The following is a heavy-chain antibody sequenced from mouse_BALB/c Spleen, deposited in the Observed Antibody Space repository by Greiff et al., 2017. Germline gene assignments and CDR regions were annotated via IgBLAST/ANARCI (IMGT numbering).Heavy chain of an antibody. CDR1: GYSFTGYT. D-gene: IGHD1-1*01. V-gene: IGHV1-18*01. Sequence: VQLQQSGPELVKPGASMKISCKASGYSFTGYTMNWVKQSHGKNLEWIGLINPYNGGTSFNQKFKGKATLTVDKSSSTAYMELLSLTSEDSAVYYCARNYYGSSYELFAYWGQGTLVTVSA. J-gene: IGHJ3*01. CDR2: INPYNGGT. CDR3: ARNYYGSSYELFAY.